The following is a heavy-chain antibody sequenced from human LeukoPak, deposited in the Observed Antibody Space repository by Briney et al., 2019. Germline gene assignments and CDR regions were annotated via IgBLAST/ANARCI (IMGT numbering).Heavy chain of an antibody. CDR3: ARGTLAAVGY. CDR2: IYYSGST. J-gene: IGHJ4*02. D-gene: IGHD6-25*01. V-gene: IGHV4-59*01. Sequence: SETLSLTCTVSGGSISSYYWSWIRQPPGKGLEWIGYIYYSGSTNYNPSLKSRVTITVDTSKNQFSLKLSSVTAADTAVYYCARGTLAAVGYWGQGTLVTVSS. CDR1: GGSISSYY.